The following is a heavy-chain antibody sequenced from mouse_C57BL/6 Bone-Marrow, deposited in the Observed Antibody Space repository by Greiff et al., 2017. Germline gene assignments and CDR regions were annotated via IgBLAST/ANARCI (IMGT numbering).Heavy chain of an antibody. Sequence: EVQLVESEGGLVQPGSSMKLSCTASGFTFTDYYMAWVRQGPEKGLEWVANINYDGSSTYYLDSVKSRFIISRDNEKNILYLQMSSLKSEDTATYYCARDRSATAEVDFDYWGQGTTLTVAS. CDR2: INYDGSST. J-gene: IGHJ2*01. D-gene: IGHD1-2*01. CDR1: GFTFTDYY. CDR3: ARDRSATAEVDFDY. V-gene: IGHV5-16*01.